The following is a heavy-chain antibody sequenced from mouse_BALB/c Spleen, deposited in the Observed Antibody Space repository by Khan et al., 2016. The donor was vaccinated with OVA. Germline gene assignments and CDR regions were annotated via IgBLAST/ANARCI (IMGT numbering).Heavy chain of an antibody. J-gene: IGHJ4*01. CDR3: ARDGSRYNYAMDH. CDR1: GYSITSDYA. Sequence: EVQLQESGPGLVKPSQSLSLTCTVTGYSITSDYAWNWIRQFPGNKLEWMGYINYSGSANSNPSLKSRISITRDTSKNQFFLQLKSVTTEDTATYYCARDGSRYNYAMDHWGQGTSVTGSS. D-gene: IGHD2-3*01. CDR2: INYSGSA. V-gene: IGHV3-2*02.